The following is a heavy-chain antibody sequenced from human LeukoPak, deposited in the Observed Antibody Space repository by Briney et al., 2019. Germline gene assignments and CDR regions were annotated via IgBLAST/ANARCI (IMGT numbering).Heavy chain of an antibody. D-gene: IGHD3-16*02. Sequence: SVKVSCKASGGTFSSYAISWVRQAPGQGLEWMGGIIPIFGTANYAQKFQGRVTITADESTSTAYMELSSLRSEDTAVYYCARAVTGPKYDYVWGSYRYTLGYWGQGTLVTVSS. CDR1: GGTFSSYA. J-gene: IGHJ4*02. V-gene: IGHV1-69*13. CDR3: ARAVTGPKYDYVWGSYRYTLGY. CDR2: IIPIFGTA.